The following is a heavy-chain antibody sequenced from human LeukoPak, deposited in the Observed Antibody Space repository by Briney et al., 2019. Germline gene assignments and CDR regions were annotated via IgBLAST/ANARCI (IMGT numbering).Heavy chain of an antibody. CDR3: ASLDTALLNSAY. D-gene: IGHD5-18*01. J-gene: IGHJ4*02. CDR2: IKQDGSES. V-gene: IGHV3-7*01. Sequence: GGSLRLSCAASGFTFSSYWMSWVRQAPGKGLEWVANIKQDGSESYYVDSVKGRFTISRDNAKNSLYLQMNNLRVEDTAVYYCASLDTALLNSAYWGQGTLVTVSS. CDR1: GFTFSSYW.